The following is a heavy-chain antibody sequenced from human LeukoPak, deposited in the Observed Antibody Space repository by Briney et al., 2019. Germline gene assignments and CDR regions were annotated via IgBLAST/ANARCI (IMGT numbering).Heavy chain of an antibody. V-gene: IGHV4-59*01. J-gene: IGHJ4*01. CDR1: GGPISSYY. CDR2: IYYSGST. D-gene: IGHD1-26*01. Sequence: SETLSLTCTVSGGPISSYYWSWIRQPPGKGLEWIGYIYYSGSTHYNPSLKSRVTISVDTSKNQFSLKLSSVTAADTAVYYCARGSSWELPHFDYWGHGTLVTVSS. CDR3: ARGSSWELPHFDY.